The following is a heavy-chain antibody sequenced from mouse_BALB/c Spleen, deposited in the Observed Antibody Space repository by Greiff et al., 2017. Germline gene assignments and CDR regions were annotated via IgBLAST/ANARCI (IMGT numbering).Heavy chain of an antibody. D-gene: IGHD2-4*01. J-gene: IGHJ4*01. CDR3: TRVYDYLYAMDY. CDR1: GFTFSSYT. CDR2: ISSGGSYT. Sequence: EVQGVESGGGLVKPGGSLKLSCAASGFTFSSYTMSWVRQTPEKRLEWVATISSGGSYTYYPDSVKGRFTISRDNAKNTLYLQMSSLKSEDTAMYYCTRVYDYLYAMDYWGQGTSVTVSS. V-gene: IGHV5-6-4*01.